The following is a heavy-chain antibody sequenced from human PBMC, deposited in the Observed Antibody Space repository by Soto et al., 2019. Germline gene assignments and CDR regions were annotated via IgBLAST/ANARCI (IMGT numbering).Heavy chain of an antibody. Sequence: SDTLSLTCTVSDDFISSYYWNWIRQPAGKGLEWIGRVSTNGATNYNPSLESRVTMSVDTSKNQFSLKLTSVTAADTAVYFCARADYEILTGSYAMDVWGQGTTVTVSS. D-gene: IGHD3-9*01. V-gene: IGHV4-4*07. CDR1: DDFISSYY. J-gene: IGHJ6*02. CDR2: VSTNGAT. CDR3: ARADYEILTGSYAMDV.